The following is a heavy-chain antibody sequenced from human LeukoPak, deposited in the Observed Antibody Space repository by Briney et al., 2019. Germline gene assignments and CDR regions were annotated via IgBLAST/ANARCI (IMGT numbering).Heavy chain of an antibody. V-gene: IGHV5-51*01. CDR3: ARENGYSSGWYPAYDY. D-gene: IGHD6-19*01. CDR1: GYSFTSYW. J-gene: IGHJ4*02. CDR2: IYPGDSDT. Sequence: GESLKISCKGSGYSFTSYWIGWVRQMPGKGLEWMGIIYPGDSDTRYSPSFQGQVTISADKSISTAYLQWSSLKASDTAMYYCARENGYSSGWYPAYDYWGQGTLVTVSS.